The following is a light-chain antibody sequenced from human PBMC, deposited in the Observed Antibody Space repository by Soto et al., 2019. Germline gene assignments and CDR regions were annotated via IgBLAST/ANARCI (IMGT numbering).Light chain of an antibody. J-gene: IGKJ5*01. CDR1: QSISSY. Sequence: DIPMTQSPSSLSASVGARVTITCRASQSISSYLNWYQQKPGKAPKLLIYAASSLQSGVPSRFSGSGSGTDLTLTISSPQSEEFATYLCQQANSFPLTFGQWTR. CDR2: AAS. V-gene: IGKV1-39*01. CDR3: QQANSFPLT.